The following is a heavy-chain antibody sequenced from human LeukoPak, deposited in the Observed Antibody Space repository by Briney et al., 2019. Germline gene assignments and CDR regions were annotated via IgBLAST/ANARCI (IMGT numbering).Heavy chain of an antibody. CDR2: INHSGST. D-gene: IGHD3-10*01. J-gene: IGHJ4*02. Sequence: SETLSLTCTVSGGSISSYYWSWIRQPPGKGLEWIGEINHSGSTNYNPSLKSRVTISVDTSKNQFSLKLSSVTAADTAVYYCARGTKGDRGVIITAVDYWGQGTLVTVSS. CDR3: ARGTKGDRGVIITAVDY. V-gene: IGHV4-34*01. CDR1: GGSISSYY.